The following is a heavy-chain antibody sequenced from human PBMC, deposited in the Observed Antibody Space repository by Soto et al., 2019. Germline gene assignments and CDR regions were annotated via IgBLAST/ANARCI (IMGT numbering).Heavy chain of an antibody. Sequence: EVQLVESGGGLVQPGKSLRLSCAASGFTFDDYAMHWVRQAPGKGLDRVSGISWNSGGIGYAGSVKGRFTISRDNAKNSLYLQMNSLRAEDTALYYCAKASVWFGEANAFDIWGQGTMVTVSS. J-gene: IGHJ3*02. CDR2: ISWNSGGI. CDR1: GFTFDDYA. CDR3: AKASVWFGEANAFDI. V-gene: IGHV3-9*01. D-gene: IGHD3-10*01.